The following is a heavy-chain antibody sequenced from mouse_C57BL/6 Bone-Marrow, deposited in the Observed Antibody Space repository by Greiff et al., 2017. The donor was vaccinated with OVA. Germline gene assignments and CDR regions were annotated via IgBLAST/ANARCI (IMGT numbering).Heavy chain of an antibody. J-gene: IGHJ2*01. D-gene: IGHD1-1*01. Sequence: VQLQQSGAELVKPGASVKLSCTASGFNIKDYYMHWVKQRTEQGLEWIGRIDPEDGETKYAPKFQGKATITADTSSNTAYLQLSSLTSEDTAVDYCAVYYGSSRGYFDYWGQGTTLTVSS. V-gene: IGHV14-2*01. CDR2: IDPEDGET. CDR1: GFNIKDYY. CDR3: AVYYGSSRGYFDY.